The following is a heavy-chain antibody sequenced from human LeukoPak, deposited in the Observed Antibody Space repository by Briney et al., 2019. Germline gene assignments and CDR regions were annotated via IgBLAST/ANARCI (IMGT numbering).Heavy chain of an antibody. CDR2: VSGSGANT. D-gene: IGHD2/OR15-2a*01. CDR3: AKGAQSSMGMLDY. Sequence: GALRLSCAASGFSFSSCGMSWVRQAPGKGLEWVSVVSGSGANTYYADSVKGRFTISRDNSKNTMYLQMNSLRVEDTAVYFCAKGAQSSMGMLDYWGQGTLVTVSS. J-gene: IGHJ4*02. CDR1: GFSFSSCG. V-gene: IGHV3-23*01.